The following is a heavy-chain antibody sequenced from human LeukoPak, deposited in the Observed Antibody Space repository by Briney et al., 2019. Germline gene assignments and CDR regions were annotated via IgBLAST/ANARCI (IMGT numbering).Heavy chain of an antibody. J-gene: IGHJ1*01. CDR1: GYTFTGHY. D-gene: IGHD2/OR15-2a*01. CDR3: ARRPQGGTTDL. V-gene: IGHV1-2*02. CDR2: IKPITGTK. Sequence: ASVKVSCKASGYTFTGHYMHGMRQPPGQGLDWIGWIKPITGTKNYAQKCKDRFTLPRDTSNSTAYMELTSLISDDTAVYYCARRPQGGTTDLWGEGTLVTVSS.